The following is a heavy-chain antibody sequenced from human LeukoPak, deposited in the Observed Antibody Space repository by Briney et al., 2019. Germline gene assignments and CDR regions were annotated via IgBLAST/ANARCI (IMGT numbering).Heavy chain of an antibody. D-gene: IGHD6-19*01. CDR1: GYTFTSYD. V-gene: IGHV1-8*03. J-gene: IGHJ3*02. CDR3: ARGLPYSSGWYLDAFDI. Sequence: ASVEVSCKASGYTFTSYDINWVRQATGQGLEWMGWMNPNSGNTGYAQKFQGRVTITRNTSISTAYMELSSLRSEDTAVYYCARGLPYSSGWYLDAFDIWGQGTMVTVSS. CDR2: MNPNSGNT.